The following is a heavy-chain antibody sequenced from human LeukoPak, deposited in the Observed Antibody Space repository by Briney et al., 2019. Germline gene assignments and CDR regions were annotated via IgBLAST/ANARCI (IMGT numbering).Heavy chain of an antibody. D-gene: IGHD3-16*01. CDR1: GGTFSSYA. Sequence: ASVKVSCKACGGTFSSYAISWVRQAPGQGLEWMGGIIPIFGTANYAQKFQGRVTITADESTSTAYMELSSLRSEDTAVYYCARARTSRGSFYFDYWGQGTLVTVSS. J-gene: IGHJ4*02. CDR3: ARARTSRGSFYFDY. CDR2: IIPIFGTA. V-gene: IGHV1-69*01.